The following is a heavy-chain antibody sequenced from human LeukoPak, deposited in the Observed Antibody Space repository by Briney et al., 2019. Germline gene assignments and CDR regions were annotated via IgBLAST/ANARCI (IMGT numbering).Heavy chain of an antibody. CDR3: ARTRAMVTWMAFDI. V-gene: IGHV1-69*02. D-gene: IGHD5-18*01. J-gene: IGHJ3*02. CDR2: IIPILGIA. CDR1: GYTFTGYY. Sequence: GATVKVSCKASGYTFTGYYMHWVRQAPGQGLEWMGRIIPILGIANYAQKFQGRVTITADKSTSTAYMELSSLRSEDTAVYYCARTRAMVTWMAFDIWGQGTMVTVSS.